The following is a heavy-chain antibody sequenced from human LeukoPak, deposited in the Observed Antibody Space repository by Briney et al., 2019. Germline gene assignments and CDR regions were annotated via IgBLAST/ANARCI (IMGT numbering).Heavy chain of an antibody. CDR1: GFTFSSYG. D-gene: IGHD6-13*01. J-gene: IGHJ4*02. Sequence: PGGSLRLSCAASGFTFSSYGTHWVRQAPGKGLEWVAVITYDGSNKYYADSVKGRFTISRDNSKNTLYLQMNSLRAEDTAVYYCAKAYSSSWYYFDYWGQGTLVTVSS. V-gene: IGHV3-30*18. CDR2: ITYDGSNK. CDR3: AKAYSSSWYYFDY.